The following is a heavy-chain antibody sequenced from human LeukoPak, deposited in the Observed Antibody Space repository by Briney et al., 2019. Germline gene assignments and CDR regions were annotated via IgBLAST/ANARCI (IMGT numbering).Heavy chain of an antibody. CDR3: ARAYCSGGSCYSPPDS. CDR2: INPNSGGT. CDR1: GYTFTGYY. Sequence: ASVKVSCKASGYTFTGYYMHWVRQAPGQGLEWMGWINPNSGGTNYAQEFQDRVTMTRDTSISTAYMELTRLRSDDTAIYYCARAYCSGGSCYSPPDSWGQGSLVTVSS. D-gene: IGHD2-15*01. V-gene: IGHV1-2*02. J-gene: IGHJ4*02.